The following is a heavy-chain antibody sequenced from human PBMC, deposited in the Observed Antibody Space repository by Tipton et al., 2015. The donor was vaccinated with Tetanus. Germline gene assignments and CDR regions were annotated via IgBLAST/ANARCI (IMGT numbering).Heavy chain of an antibody. Sequence: GSLRLSCVASGFTFRSYGMSWVRQAPGKGLEWVANIKGDGSEENYVDSLKGRFTISRDNAKNSLYLQMSSLRVEDTAVYYCARDRGAGYYFDYWGQGTLVTVSS. D-gene: IGHD4-17*01. CDR1: GFTFRSYG. CDR3: ARDRGAGYYFDY. V-gene: IGHV3-7*01. J-gene: IGHJ4*02. CDR2: IKGDGSEE.